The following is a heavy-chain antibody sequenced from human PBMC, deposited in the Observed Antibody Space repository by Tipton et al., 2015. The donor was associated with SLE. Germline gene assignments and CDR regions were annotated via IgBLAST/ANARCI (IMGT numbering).Heavy chain of an antibody. Sequence: SLRLSCAASGFTFSSYSMNWVRQAPGKGLEWVSYISSSSTIYYADSVKGRFTISRDNAKNSLYLQMNSLRAEDTAVYYCARDGDYDFWSGYWGYWGQGTLVTVSS. J-gene: IGHJ4*02. D-gene: IGHD3-3*01. CDR1: GFTFSSYS. CDR3: ARDGDYDFWSGYWGY. V-gene: IGHV3-48*01. CDR2: ISSSSTI.